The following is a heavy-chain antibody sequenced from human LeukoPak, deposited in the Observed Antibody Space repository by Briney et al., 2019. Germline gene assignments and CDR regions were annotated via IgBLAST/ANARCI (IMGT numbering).Heavy chain of an antibody. CDR1: GFTFNSYA. J-gene: IGHJ6*03. D-gene: IGHD4-11*01. CDR2: ISGSGGST. V-gene: IGHV3-23*01. CDR3: AREALTTVTDLHYYYYYYMDV. Sequence: GGSLRLTCAASGFTFNSYAMSWVRQAPGKGLEWVSAISGSGGSTYYADSVKGRFTIPRDNAKNSLYLQMNSLRAEDTALYYCAREALTTVTDLHYYYYYYMDVWGKGTTVTVSS.